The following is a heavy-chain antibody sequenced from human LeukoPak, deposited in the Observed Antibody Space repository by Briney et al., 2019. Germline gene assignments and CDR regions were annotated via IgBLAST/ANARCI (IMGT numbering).Heavy chain of an antibody. CDR1: GFTVSSNY. CDR2: IYSGGST. V-gene: IGHV3-66*01. Sequence: PGGSLRLSCAASGFTVSSNYMSWVRQAPGKGLEWVSVIYSGGSTYYADSVKGRFTISRDNSKNTLYLQMNSLRAEDTAVYYCASPYCGGDCYSDYYGMDVWGQGTTVTVS. J-gene: IGHJ6*02. D-gene: IGHD2-21*02. CDR3: ASPYCGGDCYSDYYGMDV.